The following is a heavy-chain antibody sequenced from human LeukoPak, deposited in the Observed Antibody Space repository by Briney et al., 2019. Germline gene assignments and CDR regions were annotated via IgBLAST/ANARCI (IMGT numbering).Heavy chain of an antibody. Sequence: GGSLRLSCAASGFTVSSNYMNWVRQAPGKGLEWVSFISSSDSYIYYADSVKGRFTISRDNSKNTLYLQMNSLRAEDTAVYYCARGLRYFEYWGQGTLVTVSS. CDR2: ISSSDSYI. CDR3: ARGLRYFEY. D-gene: IGHD5/OR15-5a*01. CDR1: GFTVSSNY. V-gene: IGHV3-21*04. J-gene: IGHJ4*02.